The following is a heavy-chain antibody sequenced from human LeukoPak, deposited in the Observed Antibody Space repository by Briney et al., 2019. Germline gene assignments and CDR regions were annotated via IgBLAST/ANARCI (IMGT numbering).Heavy chain of an antibody. V-gene: IGHV4-30-4*08. CDR1: GGSISSGDYY. J-gene: IGHJ5*02. CDR2: IYYSGST. D-gene: IGHD6-19*01. CDR3: APIAVAGTDWFDP. Sequence: NSSQTLSLTCTVSGGSISSGDYYWSWIRQPPGKGLEWIGYIYYSGSTYYNPSLKSRVTISVDTSKNQFSLKLSSVTAADTAVYYCAPIAVAGTDWFDPWGQGTLVTVSS.